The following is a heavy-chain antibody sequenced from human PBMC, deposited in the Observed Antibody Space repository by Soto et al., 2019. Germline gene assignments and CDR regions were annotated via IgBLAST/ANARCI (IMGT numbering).Heavy chain of an antibody. Sequence: QVQLVQSGTEVKKPGSSVKVSCKASGGTFRNYPINWVRQAPGQGLEWMGSIFPLTDIPDYAQNFQARLTISADKSTSTAYMELSSLTSDDTAMYFCARGPLVVLTYFESWGQGTLVTVSS. V-gene: IGHV1-69*02. CDR1: GGTFRNYP. CDR2: IFPLTDIP. J-gene: IGHJ4*02. CDR3: ARGPLVVLTYFES.